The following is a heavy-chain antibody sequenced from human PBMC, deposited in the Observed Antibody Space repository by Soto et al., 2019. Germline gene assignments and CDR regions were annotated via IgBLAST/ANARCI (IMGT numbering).Heavy chain of an antibody. J-gene: IGHJ4*02. V-gene: IGHV4-59*08. CDR2: IYYSGRS. CDR3: ARHSNEYRKSLDY. Sequence: QLQLQESGPGLVKPSETLSLTCTVSGGSISGYYWSWIRQPPGKGLEWIAYIYYSGRSNSNPSLKSRVTISVDTSKNQFSLKLSSVTAADTAVYYCARHSNEYRKSLDYWGQGTLVTVSS. D-gene: IGHD1-1*01. CDR1: GGSISGYY.